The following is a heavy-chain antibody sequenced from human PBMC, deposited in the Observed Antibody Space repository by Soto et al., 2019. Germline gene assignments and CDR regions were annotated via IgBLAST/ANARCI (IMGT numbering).Heavy chain of an antibody. CDR3: ARGPQIYCSSTSCYASDY. V-gene: IGHV1-18*01. D-gene: IGHD2-2*01. Sequence: ASVKVSCKASGYTFTSYGISWVRQAPGQGLEWMGWISAYNGNTNYARKLQGRVTMTTDTSTSTAYMELRSLRSDDTAVYYCARGPQIYCSSTSCYASDYWGQGTLVTVSS. J-gene: IGHJ4*02. CDR1: GYTFTSYG. CDR2: ISAYNGNT.